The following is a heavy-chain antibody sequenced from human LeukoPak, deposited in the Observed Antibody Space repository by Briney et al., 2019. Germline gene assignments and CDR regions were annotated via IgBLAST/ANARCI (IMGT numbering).Heavy chain of an antibody. D-gene: IGHD1-26*01. J-gene: IGHJ4*02. CDR1: ADSIASSTHL. Sequence: SETLSLTCSVSADSIASSTHLWGWIRQTPGEGLEWIGSVFFQNTYYNPSLQRRVSISVDTSKSQFSLDLRSVTGADTALYYCARHRGSTGFFDFWGRGIVVTVSS. V-gene: IGHV4-39*01. CDR3: ARHRGSTGFFDF. CDR2: VFFQNT.